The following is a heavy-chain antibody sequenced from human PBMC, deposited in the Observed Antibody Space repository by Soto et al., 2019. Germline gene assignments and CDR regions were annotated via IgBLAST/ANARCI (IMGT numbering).Heavy chain of an antibody. V-gene: IGHV3-30-3*01. CDR3: ARVPWTTVTTGWAFDI. J-gene: IGHJ3*02. CDR2: ISYDGSNK. CDR1: GFTFSSYA. Sequence: VQLVESGGGVVQPGRSLRLSCAASGFTFSSYAMHWVRQAPGKGLEWVAVISYDGSNKYYADSVKGRFTISRDNSKNTLYLQMNSLRAEDTAVYYCARVPWTTVTTGWAFDIWGQGTMVTVSS. D-gene: IGHD4-17*01.